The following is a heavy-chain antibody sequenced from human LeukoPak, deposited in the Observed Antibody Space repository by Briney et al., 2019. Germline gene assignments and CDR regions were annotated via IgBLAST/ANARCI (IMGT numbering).Heavy chain of an antibody. CDR3: ARSELSCSGGSCPTRYAFDI. CDR1: GGSISSYY. D-gene: IGHD2-15*01. Sequence: PSETLSLTCTVSGGSISSYYWSWIRQPPGKGLEWIGYIYYSASTKYNPSLKSRVTISVDTSKNQFSLKLSSVTAADTALYYCARSELSCSGGSCPTRYAFDIWGQGTVVTASS. V-gene: IGHV4-59*08. CDR2: IYYSAST. J-gene: IGHJ3*02.